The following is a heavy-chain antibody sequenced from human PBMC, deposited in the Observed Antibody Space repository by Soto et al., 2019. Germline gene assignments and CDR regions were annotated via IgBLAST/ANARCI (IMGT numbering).Heavy chain of an antibody. Sequence: GASVKVSCKASGYTFSSYAMHWVRQAPGQRLEWMGWINAGNGNTKYSQKFQGRVTITRDTSASTAYMELSSLRSEDTAVYYCASDWNCSNTRGQNCFDPWGQGTLVTVSS. CDR3: ASDWNCSNTRGQNCFDP. CDR1: GYTFSSYA. D-gene: IGHD2-2*01. V-gene: IGHV1-3*01. CDR2: INAGNGNT. J-gene: IGHJ5*02.